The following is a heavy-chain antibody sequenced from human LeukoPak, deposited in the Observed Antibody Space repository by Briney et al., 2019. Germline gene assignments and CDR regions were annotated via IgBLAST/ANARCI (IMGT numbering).Heavy chain of an antibody. V-gene: IGHV4-61*02. D-gene: IGHD6-13*01. J-gene: IGHJ3*02. CDR2: IYTSGST. CDR3: ARDSSSWRNNAFDI. Sequence: SETLSLTCAVSGGSISSGGYSWSWIRQPAGKGLEWIGRIYTSGSTNYKPSLKSRVTISVDTSKNQFSLKLSSVTAADTAVYYCARDSSSWRNNAFDIWGQGTMVTVSS. CDR1: GGSISSGGYS.